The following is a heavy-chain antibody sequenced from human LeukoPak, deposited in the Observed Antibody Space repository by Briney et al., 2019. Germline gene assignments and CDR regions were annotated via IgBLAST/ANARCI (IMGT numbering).Heavy chain of an antibody. CDR2: ISWNSGSI. Sequence: GGSLRLSCAASGFTSDDYAMHWVRQAPGKSLEWVSGISWNSGSIGYADSVKGRFTISRDNAKNSLYLQMNSLRAEDTALYYCAKDRDSGSFDAFDIWGQGTMVTVSS. CDR3: AKDRDSGSFDAFDI. D-gene: IGHD1-26*01. V-gene: IGHV3-9*02. CDR1: GFTSDDYA. J-gene: IGHJ3*02.